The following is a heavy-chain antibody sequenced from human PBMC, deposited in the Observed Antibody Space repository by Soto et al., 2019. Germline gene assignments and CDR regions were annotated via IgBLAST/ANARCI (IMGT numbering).Heavy chain of an antibody. Sequence: EVQLLESGGGLVQPGGSLRLSCAASGFIFTSYAMSLVRQAPGKGLEWVSGISNSGGSTDYADSVKGRFFISRDNSKNTLYLQMNSLRDEDTAVYYCARSGWHDAFDIWGQGTMVTVSS. D-gene: IGHD6-19*01. J-gene: IGHJ3*02. V-gene: IGHV3-23*01. CDR3: ARSGWHDAFDI. CDR2: ISNSGGST. CDR1: GFIFTSYA.